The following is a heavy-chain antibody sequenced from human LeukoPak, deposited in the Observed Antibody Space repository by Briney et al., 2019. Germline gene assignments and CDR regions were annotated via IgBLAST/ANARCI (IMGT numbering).Heavy chain of an antibody. CDR2: IKQDGSEE. CDR3: ARDYAVYGGNSNPYFDY. Sequence: GGSLRLSCAASGFTFSNYWMNWVRQAPGKGLEWVANIKQDGSEEYSVDSVKGRFTISRDNAKSSLFLQMNSLRAEDTAVYYCARDYAVYGGNSNPYFDYWGQGTLVTVSS. CDR1: GFTFSNYW. J-gene: IGHJ4*02. V-gene: IGHV3-7*01. D-gene: IGHD4-23*01.